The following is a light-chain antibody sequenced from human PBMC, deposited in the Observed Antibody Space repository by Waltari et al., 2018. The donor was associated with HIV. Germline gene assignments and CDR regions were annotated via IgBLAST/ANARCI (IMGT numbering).Light chain of an antibody. CDR2: KIS. CDR3: MQSTHWPGT. J-gene: IGKJ1*01. Sequence: DAVLTQSPVSLSVALGRPASLPCISSQSLIYPDGNTYLNWFQQRPGQSPTRLIYKISNRDSGVPDRFSGSGSVTEFTLHISRVEAEDVGIFYCMQSTHWPGTFGQGTKVEIQ. V-gene: IGKV2-30*01. CDR1: QSLIYPDGNTY.